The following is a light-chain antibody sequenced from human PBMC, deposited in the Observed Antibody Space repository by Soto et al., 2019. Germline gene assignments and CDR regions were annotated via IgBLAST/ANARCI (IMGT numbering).Light chain of an antibody. CDR2: AAS. CDR1: QSISSY. CDR3: QQSYSTS. Sequence: MTQSPSSLSASVGDRVTITCRASQSISSYLNWYQQKPGKAPKLLIYAASSLQSGVPSRFSGSGSGTDFTLTISSLQPEDFATYYCQQSYSTSFGQGTKLEIK. J-gene: IGKJ2*01. V-gene: IGKV1-39*01.